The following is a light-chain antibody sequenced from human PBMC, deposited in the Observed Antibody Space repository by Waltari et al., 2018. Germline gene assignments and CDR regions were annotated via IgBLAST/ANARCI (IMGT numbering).Light chain of an antibody. CDR3: LLSYRGAWV. CDR1: TGAVTSGHS. V-gene: IGLV7-46*01. Sequence: QAVVTQEPSLTVSPGGTVTLTCDSTTGAVTSGHSFDWFQQKPGQAPRTLIYDTDHKHSWAPARFSGSLLGGKAALTLSGAQPEDEAEYYCLLSYRGAWVFGGGTRLTVL. J-gene: IGLJ3*02. CDR2: DTD.